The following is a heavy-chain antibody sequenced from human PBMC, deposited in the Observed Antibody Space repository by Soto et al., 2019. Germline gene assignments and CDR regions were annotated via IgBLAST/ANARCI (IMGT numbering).Heavy chain of an antibody. V-gene: IGHV3-74*01. J-gene: IGHJ4*02. CDR3: ARDWGWDSSGYYYFDY. D-gene: IGHD3-22*01. CDR2: INSDGSST. CDR1: GFTFSSYW. Sequence: VGSLRLSCAASGFTFSSYWMHWVRQAPGKGLVWVSRINSDGSSTSYADSVKGRFTISRDNAKNTLYLQMNSLRAEDTAVYYCARDWGWDSSGYYYFDYWGQGTLVTVSS.